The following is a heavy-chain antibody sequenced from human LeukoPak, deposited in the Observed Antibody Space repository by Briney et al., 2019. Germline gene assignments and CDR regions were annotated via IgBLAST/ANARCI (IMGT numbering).Heavy chain of an antibody. J-gene: IGHJ4*02. CDR2: ISGSGGST. Sequence: GGFLRLSCAASGFTFSSYAMSWVRQAPGKGLEWVSAISGSGGSTYYADSVKGRFTISRDNSKNTLYLQMNSLRAEDTAVYYCAKDSYSGYEDPPYFDYWGQGTLVTVSS. V-gene: IGHV3-23*01. D-gene: IGHD5-12*01. CDR1: GFTFSSYA. CDR3: AKDSYSGYEDPPYFDY.